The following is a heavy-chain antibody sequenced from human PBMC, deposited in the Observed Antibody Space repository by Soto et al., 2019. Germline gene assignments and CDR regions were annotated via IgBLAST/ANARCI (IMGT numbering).Heavy chain of an antibody. CDR3: AATVESGSYDFGGQPG. J-gene: IGHJ4*02. CDR2: IVVASGKT. V-gene: IGHV1-58*02. D-gene: IGHD2-21*01. CDR1: GFTFSSSA. Sequence: TAVKVSCQSSGFTFSSSAIQWVRQARGQPLEWLGWIVVASGKTDYTHNLQTRVTITRDKSTNTAYLELSGLRSDDTAVYYCAATVESGSYDFGGQPGRGQGTWITVSS.